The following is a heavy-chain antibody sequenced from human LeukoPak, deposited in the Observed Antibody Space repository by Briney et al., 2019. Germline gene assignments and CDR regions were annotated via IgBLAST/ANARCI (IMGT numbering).Heavy chain of an antibody. J-gene: IGHJ6*02. CDR2: VSYSGST. Sequence: SETLSLTCTVSGGLSFGNHYWGWIRQPPGKGLEWVGSVSYSGSTYKSPSLRSRVTISVDTSKKQFSLNLRSVTAADAAVYYCARHVGTLVATGLYFYGMDVWGQGTAVIVS. CDR1: GGLSFGNHY. D-gene: IGHD1-1*01. CDR3: ARHVGTLVATGLYFYGMDV. V-gene: IGHV4-39*01.